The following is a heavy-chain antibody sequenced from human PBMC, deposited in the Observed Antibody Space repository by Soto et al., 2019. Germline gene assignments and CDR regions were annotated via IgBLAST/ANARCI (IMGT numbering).Heavy chain of an antibody. D-gene: IGHD2-8*01. V-gene: IGHV1-8*01. CDR1: VYTFTSHD. J-gene: IGHJ5*02. CDR2: MNPNSGNP. CDR3: AGEVSYWYDP. Sequence: APEKVSCKASVYTFTSHDINWVRQATGQGLEWMGWMNPNSGNPGXPQNLQRTVXMTMNTSISTSXTDLSXLRSEDRPWYYCAGEVSYWYDPWGQGTLVTGSS.